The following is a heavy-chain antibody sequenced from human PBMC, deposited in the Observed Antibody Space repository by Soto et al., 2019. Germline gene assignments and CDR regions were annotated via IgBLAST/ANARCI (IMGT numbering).Heavy chain of an antibody. Sequence: SQTLSLTCAISGDSVSSNTASWNWIRQSPSRGLEWLGRTYFRSKWYNDYAVSVKSRIIINPDTSNNQFSLQLNSVTPEDTAVYFCAKGDNLGPKTGYAFDPWGQGSMVTVSS. V-gene: IGHV6-1*01. CDR2: TYFRSKWYN. D-gene: IGHD5-12*01. CDR1: GDSVSSNTAS. J-gene: IGHJ5*02. CDR3: AKGDNLGPKTGYAFDP.